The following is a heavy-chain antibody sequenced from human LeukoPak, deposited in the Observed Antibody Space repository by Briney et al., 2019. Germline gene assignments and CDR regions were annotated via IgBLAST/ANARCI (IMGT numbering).Heavy chain of an antibody. Sequence: GGSLRLSCAASGFTFSSYSMNWVRQAPGKGLEWVSSISSSSSYIYYADSVKGRFTISRDNAKNSPYLQMNSLRAEDTAVYYCARDRYYDFWSSYPVGMDVWGQGTTVTVSS. CDR2: ISSSSSYI. CDR1: GFTFSSYS. CDR3: ARDRYYDFWSSYPVGMDV. J-gene: IGHJ6*02. D-gene: IGHD3-3*01. V-gene: IGHV3-21*01.